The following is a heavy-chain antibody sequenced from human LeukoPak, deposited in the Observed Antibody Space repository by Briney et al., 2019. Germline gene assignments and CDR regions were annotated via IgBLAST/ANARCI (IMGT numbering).Heavy chain of an antibody. CDR3: ARYRGTYGYYFDY. V-gene: IGHV4-34*01. D-gene: IGHD5-24*01. CDR2: INHSGST. Sequence: SETLSLTCAGYGGSFSGYYWSWIRQPPGKGLEWIGEINHSGSTNYNPSLKSRVTISADTSKNQYSLKLTSVTAADTAVYYCARYRGTYGYYFDYWGQGKLVIVSS. J-gene: IGHJ4*02. CDR1: GGSFSGYY.